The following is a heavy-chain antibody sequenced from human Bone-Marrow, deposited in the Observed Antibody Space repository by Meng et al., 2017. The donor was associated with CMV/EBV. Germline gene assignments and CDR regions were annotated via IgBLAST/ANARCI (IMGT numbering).Heavy chain of an antibody. CDR3: AKSVEKPTYYDILTGYYTYYGMDV. J-gene: IGHJ6*02. V-gene: IGHV3-30*02. CDR1: GFTFSSYG. D-gene: IGHD3-9*01. Sequence: GGSLRLSCAASGFTFSSYGMHWVRQAPGKGLEWVAFIRYDGSNKYYADSVKGRFTISRDNSKNTLYLQMNSLRAEDTAVYYCAKSVEKPTYYDILTGYYTYYGMDVWGQGTTVTVSS. CDR2: IRYDGSNK.